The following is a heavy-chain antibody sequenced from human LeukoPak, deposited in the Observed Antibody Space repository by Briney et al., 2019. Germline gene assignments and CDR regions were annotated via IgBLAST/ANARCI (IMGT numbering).Heavy chain of an antibody. V-gene: IGHV3-74*01. D-gene: IGHD3-22*01. J-gene: IGHJ4*02. CDR1: GFTSSSYW. CDR3: ARDYYDSSGYDY. CDR2: INSDGSST. Sequence: GGSLRLSCAASGFTSSSYWMHWVRQAPGKGLVWVSRINSDGSSTSYADSVKGRFTISRDNAKNTLYLQMNSLRAEDTAVYYCARDYYDSSGYDYWGQGTLVTVSS.